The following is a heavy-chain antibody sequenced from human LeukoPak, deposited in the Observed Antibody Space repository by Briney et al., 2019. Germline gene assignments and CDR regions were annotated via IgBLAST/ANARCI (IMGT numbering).Heavy chain of an antibody. V-gene: IGHV3-74*01. D-gene: IGHD3-10*01. Sequence: PGGSLRLSCAASGFTLSSYWMHWVRHAPGKGLVWVSRINSDGSSTSYADSVKGRFTISRDNAKNTLYLQMNSLRAEDTAVYYCAREFRMVRGVISHNWFDPWGQGTLVTVSS. CDR1: GFTLSSYW. CDR3: AREFRMVRGVISHNWFDP. J-gene: IGHJ5*02. CDR2: INSDGSST.